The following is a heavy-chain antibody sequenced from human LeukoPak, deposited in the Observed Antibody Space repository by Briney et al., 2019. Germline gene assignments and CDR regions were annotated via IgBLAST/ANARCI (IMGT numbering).Heavy chain of an antibody. CDR3: SRSASRYGSGGSCPRVNFDD. CDR2: IKHLGST. D-gene: IGHD2-15*01. CDR1: GGSFSGYC. J-gene: IGHJ4*01. V-gene: IGHV4-34*01. Sequence: ETLSLTCAVYGGSFSGYCLSWIRQPPGKGLEWMAEIKHLGSTNYNPYLENRGTTSADTTKDNFTYELSYVTAADTAVYYCSRSASRYGSGGSCPRVNFDDWGQGTPVTVSS.